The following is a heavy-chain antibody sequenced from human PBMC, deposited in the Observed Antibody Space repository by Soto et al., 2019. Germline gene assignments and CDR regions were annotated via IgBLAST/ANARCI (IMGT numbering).Heavy chain of an antibody. J-gene: IGHJ6*02. Sequence: QVQLVQSGAEVKKPGSSVKVSCKASGGTFSSYAISWVRQAPGQGLEWMGGIIPIFGTANYAQKFQGRVTITADESTSPAYMELSSLRSEDTAVYYCASRAVVPAAGYYYYYGMDVWGQGTTVTVSS. V-gene: IGHV1-69*01. CDR2: IIPIFGTA. D-gene: IGHD2-2*01. CDR1: GGTFSSYA. CDR3: ASRAVVPAAGYYYYYGMDV.